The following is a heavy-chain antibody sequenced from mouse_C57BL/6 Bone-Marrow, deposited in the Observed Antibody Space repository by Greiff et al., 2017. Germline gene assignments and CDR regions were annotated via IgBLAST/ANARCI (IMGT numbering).Heavy chain of an antibody. CDR3: GRARYDDYDVWYFAY. V-gene: IGHV1-80*01. D-gene: IGHD2-4*01. Sequence: QVQLQQSGAELVKPGASVKISCKASGYAFSSYWMNWVRQRPGKGLEWIGHINPGGGNTYYDEKFKGQATLTADKTSSPAYMQLSSLTSEDSAVYFCGRARYDDYDVWYFAYWGQGTTLTVSS. CDR1: GYAFSSYW. J-gene: IGHJ2*01. CDR2: INPGGGNT.